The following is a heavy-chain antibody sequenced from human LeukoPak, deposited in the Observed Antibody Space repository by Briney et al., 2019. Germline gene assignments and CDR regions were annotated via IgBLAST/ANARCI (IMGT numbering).Heavy chain of an antibody. D-gene: IGHD2-21*02. J-gene: IGHJ4*02. V-gene: IGHV1-69*05. CDR2: IIPVFGTT. CDR1: GGTFSTYS. Sequence: ASVKVSCKASGGTFSTYSINWVRQAPGQGLEWIGGIIPVFGTTNYIRKFQGRVTITTDESTGTAYMELRGLKSEDTAIYYCARGKDTVTATYLEHWGQGTLVTVSS. CDR3: ARGKDTVTATYLEH.